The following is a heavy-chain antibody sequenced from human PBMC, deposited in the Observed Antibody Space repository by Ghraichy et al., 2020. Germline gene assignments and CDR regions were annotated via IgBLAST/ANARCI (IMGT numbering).Heavy chain of an antibody. CDR3: ARAGYYRFDY. J-gene: IGHJ4*02. CDR1: GFTFSTSW. Sequence: GGSLRLSCAASGFTFSTSWMHWVRQVQGKGLVWVSRIHSDGSTINYADSVKGRFTISRDNAKNTLYLEMNSLTVEDTAEYYCARAGYYRFDYWGQGTLVTVSS. CDR2: IHSDGSTI. V-gene: IGHV3-74*01. D-gene: IGHD2/OR15-2a*01.